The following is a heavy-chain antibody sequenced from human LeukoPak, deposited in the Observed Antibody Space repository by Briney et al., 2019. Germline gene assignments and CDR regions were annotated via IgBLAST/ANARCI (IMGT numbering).Heavy chain of an antibody. J-gene: IGHJ3*02. CDR1: GGSFSGYY. CDR2: INHSGST. D-gene: IGHD4-17*01. Sequence: PSETLSLTCAAYGGSFSGYYWSWIRQPPGKGLEWLGEINHSGSTNYNPSLNSRVTISVDTSKTQFSLKLSSVTAADTAVYYCARAAPYYGDDAFDIWGQGTMVTVSS. CDR3: ARAAPYYGDDAFDI. V-gene: IGHV4-34*01.